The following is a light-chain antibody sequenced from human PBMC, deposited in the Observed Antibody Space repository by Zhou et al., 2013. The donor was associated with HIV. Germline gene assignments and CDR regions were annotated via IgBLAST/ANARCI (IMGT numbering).Light chain of an antibody. V-gene: IGKV2-28*01. J-gene: IGKJ2*01. CDR1: QSLQHTIGNSF. CDR3: MQGLETPYT. Sequence: DIVMTQSPLSLSVTPGEPASISCRSSQSLQHTIGNSFLDWYVQRPGQSPQLLIYLASSRASGVPDRISGSGSYTHFTLKIRRVEAEDVGVYYCMQGLETPYTFGQGTRLEIK. CDR2: LAS.